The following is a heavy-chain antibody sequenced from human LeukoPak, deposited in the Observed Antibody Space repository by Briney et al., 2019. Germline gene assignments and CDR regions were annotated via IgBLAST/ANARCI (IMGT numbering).Heavy chain of an antibody. CDR3: ASLGYYDFWSGYYTVGPLDY. D-gene: IGHD3-3*01. Sequence: PSETLSLTCTVSGYSISSGYYWGWIRQPPGKGLEWIGEINHSGSTNYNPSLKSRVTISVDTSKNQFSLKLSSVTAADTAVYYCASLGYYDFWSGYYTVGPLDYWGQGTLVTVSS. V-gene: IGHV4-38-2*02. J-gene: IGHJ4*02. CDR2: INHSGST. CDR1: GYSISSGYY.